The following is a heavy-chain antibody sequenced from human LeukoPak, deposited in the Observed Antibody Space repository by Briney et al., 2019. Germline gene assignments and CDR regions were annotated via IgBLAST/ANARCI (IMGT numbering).Heavy chain of an antibody. CDR3: ARATNDAFDI. CDR1: GGSISSSSYY. CDR2: IYYSGST. D-gene: IGHD1-1*01. V-gene: IGHV4-39*01. Sequence: SETLSLTCTVSGGSISSSSYYWGWIRQPPGKGLEWIGSIYYSGSTYYNPSLKSRVTISVDTSKNQFSLKLSSVTAADTAVYYCARATNDAFDIWGQGTMVTVSS. J-gene: IGHJ3*02.